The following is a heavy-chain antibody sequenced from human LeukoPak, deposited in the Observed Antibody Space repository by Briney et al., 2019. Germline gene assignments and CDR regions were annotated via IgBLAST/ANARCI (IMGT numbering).Heavy chain of an antibody. J-gene: IGHJ4*02. CDR2: INPSGGST. CDR1: GYTFTSYY. D-gene: IGHD5-24*01. Sequence: ASVKVSCKASGYTFTSYYMHWARQAPGQGLEWMGIINPSGGSTSYAQKFQGRVTMTRDTSTSTVYMELSSPRSEDTAVYYCARDWGSRWLPGYWGQGTLVTVSS. CDR3: ARDWGSRWLPGY. V-gene: IGHV1-46*01.